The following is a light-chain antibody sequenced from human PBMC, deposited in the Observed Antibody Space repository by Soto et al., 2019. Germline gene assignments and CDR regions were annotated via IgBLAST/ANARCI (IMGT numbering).Light chain of an antibody. V-gene: IGKV3-20*01. CDR2: GAS. Sequence: EIVLTQSPGTLSLSPGERATLSCRASQSVSSSYLACYQQKPGQAPRLLIYGASSRATGIPDRFSGSGSGTDFTLTISRLEPEDFAVYYCQQYGSSQWTLGQGTKVDIK. CDR1: QSVSSSY. CDR3: QQYGSSQWT. J-gene: IGKJ1*01.